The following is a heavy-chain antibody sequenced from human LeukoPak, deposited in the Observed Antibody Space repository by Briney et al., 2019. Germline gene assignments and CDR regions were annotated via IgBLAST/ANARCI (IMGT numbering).Heavy chain of an antibody. J-gene: IGHJ3*02. CDR3: AREKNYDILTGYYQVGAFDI. CDR1: GYTFTSYG. D-gene: IGHD3-9*01. CDR2: ISAYNGNT. Sequence: ASVKVSCKASGYTFTSYGIGWVRQAPGQGLEWMGWISAYNGNTNYAQKLQGRVTMTTDTSTSTAYMELRSLRSDDTAVYYCAREKNYDILTGYYQVGAFDIWGQGTMVTVSS. V-gene: IGHV1-18*04.